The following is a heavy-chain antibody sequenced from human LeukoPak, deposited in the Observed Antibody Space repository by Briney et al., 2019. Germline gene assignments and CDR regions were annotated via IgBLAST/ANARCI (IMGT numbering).Heavy chain of an antibody. CDR2: INHSGST. J-gene: IGHJ4*02. CDR1: GGSFSDYY. Sequence: SETLSLTCAVYGGSFSDYYWSWIRQPPGKGLEWIGEINHSGSTNYNPSLKSRVTISVHTSKNHVSLRLSSVTAADTAVYCCARGGLSYYYGSSSFDYWGQGTLVTVSS. D-gene: IGHD3-10*01. V-gene: IGHV4-34*01. CDR3: ARGGLSYYYGSSSFDY.